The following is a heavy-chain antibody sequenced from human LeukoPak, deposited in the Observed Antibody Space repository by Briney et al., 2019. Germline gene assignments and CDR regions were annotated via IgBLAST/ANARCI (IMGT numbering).Heavy chain of an antibody. V-gene: IGHV4-30-2*01. CDR1: GGSISSGGYS. D-gene: IGHD1-26*01. CDR3: ARPFRRGALRHWFDP. CDR2: INHSGST. J-gene: IGHJ5*02. Sequence: SETLSLTCAVSGGSISSGGYSWSWTRQPPGKGLEWIGYINHSGSTNYNPSLKSRVTISVDTSKNQFSLKLSSVTAADTAVYYCARPFRRGALRHWFDPWGQGTLVTVSS.